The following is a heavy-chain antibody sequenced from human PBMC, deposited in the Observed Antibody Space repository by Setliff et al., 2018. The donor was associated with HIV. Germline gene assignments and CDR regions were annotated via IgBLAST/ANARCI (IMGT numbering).Heavy chain of an antibody. J-gene: IGHJ3*02. CDR2: IIPLFGTP. Sequence: SVKVSCKTSGGTFSTYTIAWGRQAPGQGLEWMGRIIPLFGTPNYAQKFQGRVTITADKSTSTVYLDLRSLTSEDTAMYYCARSVWAVVVPTDPAVDAFDIWGQGTMVTVSS. CDR3: ARSVWAVVVPTDPAVDAFDI. CDR1: GGTFSTYT. D-gene: IGHD2-2*01. V-gene: IGHV1-69*08.